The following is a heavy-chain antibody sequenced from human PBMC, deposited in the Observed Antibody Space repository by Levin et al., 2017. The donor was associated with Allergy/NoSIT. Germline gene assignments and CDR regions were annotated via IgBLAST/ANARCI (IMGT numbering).Heavy chain of an antibody. CDR3: ARGFCRGGSCYWGYYFDF. CDR2: IYPNDSEI. CDR1: GYSFPNYW. D-gene: IGHD2-15*01. V-gene: IGHV5-51*01. Sequence: GESLKISCKASGYSFPNYWIAWVRQMPGRGLESMGIIYPNDSEIKYSPSFEGQVTFSADKSVNTAYLQWHSLKDSDPAMYYCARGFCRGGSCYWGYYFDFWGQGTLVTVSS. J-gene: IGHJ4*02.